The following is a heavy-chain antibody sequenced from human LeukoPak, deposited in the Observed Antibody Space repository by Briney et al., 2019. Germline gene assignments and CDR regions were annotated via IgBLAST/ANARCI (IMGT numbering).Heavy chain of an antibody. J-gene: IGHJ4*02. CDR3: AKGGGYDSSGYLTL. D-gene: IGHD3-22*01. Sequence: PGGSLRLSCAASGFTFSSYAMSWVRQAPGKGLEWASAISGSGGSTYHADSVKGRFTISRDNSKNTLYLQMNSLRAEDTAVYYCAKGGGYDSSGYLTLWGQGTLVTVSS. CDR1: GFTFSSYA. CDR2: ISGSGGST. V-gene: IGHV3-23*01.